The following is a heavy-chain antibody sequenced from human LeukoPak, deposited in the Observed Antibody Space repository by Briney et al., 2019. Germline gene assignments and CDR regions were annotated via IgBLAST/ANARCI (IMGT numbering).Heavy chain of an antibody. CDR1: GFTFSSYG. Sequence: GGSLRLSCAASGFTFSSYGMHWVRQAPGKGLEWVAFIRYDGNNKYYADSVKGRFTISRDNSKNTLYLQMNSLRAEDAAVFYCAKDPYGNLLRTPGDYWGQGTLVTVSS. J-gene: IGHJ4*02. V-gene: IGHV3-30*02. D-gene: IGHD3-9*01. CDR2: IRYDGNNK. CDR3: AKDPYGNLLRTPGDY.